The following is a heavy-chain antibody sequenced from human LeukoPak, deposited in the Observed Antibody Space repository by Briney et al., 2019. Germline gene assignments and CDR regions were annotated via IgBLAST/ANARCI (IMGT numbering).Heavy chain of an antibody. D-gene: IGHD5-12*01. V-gene: IGHV3-23*01. CDR1: GFTFSSYA. CDR2: ISGSGGST. CDR3: AKGDVVTAIFPLDY. J-gene: IGHJ4*02. Sequence: GGSLRLSCAASGFTFSSYAMSWVRQAPGKGLEWVSGISGSGGSTYYADSVQGRFTISRDNSKKTLFLQMSSLRAEDTAVYYCAKGDVVTAIFPLDYWGQGTLVIVSS.